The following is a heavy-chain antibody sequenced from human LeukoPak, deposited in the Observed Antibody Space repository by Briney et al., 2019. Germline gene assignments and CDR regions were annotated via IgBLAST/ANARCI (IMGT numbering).Heavy chain of an antibody. CDR3: ARERIAASGLIDY. D-gene: IGHD6-13*01. CDR2: ISSSTSAI. J-gene: IGHJ4*02. CDR1: GFTFSSYS. V-gene: IGHV3-48*01. Sequence: GGSLRLSCAASGFTFSSYSMNWVRQAPGKGLEWVSYISSSTSAIYYADSVKGRFTVSRDNAKNSLFLQMNSLGAEDTAVYYCARERIAASGLIDYWGQGTLVTVSS.